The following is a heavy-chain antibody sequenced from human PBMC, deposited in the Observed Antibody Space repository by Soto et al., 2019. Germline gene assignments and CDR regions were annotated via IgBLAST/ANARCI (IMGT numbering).Heavy chain of an antibody. J-gene: IGHJ6*02. V-gene: IGHV3-48*03. CDR2: ISSSGSTI. CDR1: GFTFSSYE. CDR3: ARGTWTIFGVVIMGGMDV. D-gene: IGHD3-3*01. Sequence: PGWSLRLSCAASGFTFSSYEMNWVRQAPGKGLEWVSYISSSGSTIYYADSVKGRFTISRDNAKNSLYLQMNSLRAEDTAVYYCARGTWTIFGVVIMGGMDVWGQGTTGTVAS.